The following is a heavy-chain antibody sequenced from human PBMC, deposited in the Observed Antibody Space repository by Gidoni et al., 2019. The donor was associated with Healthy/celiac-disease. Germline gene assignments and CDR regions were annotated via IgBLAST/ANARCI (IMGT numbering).Heavy chain of an antibody. D-gene: IGHD3-10*01. CDR2: ISYDGSNK. J-gene: IGHJ4*02. Sequence: QVQLGESGGGVVQPGRSLRRSCAASGFTFSSYAMHWVRQAPGKGLEWVAVISYDGSNKYYADSVKGRFTISRDNSKNTLYLQMNSLRAEDTAVYYCARGPNVWFGELFRDSNFDYWGQGTLVTVSS. CDR1: GFTFSSYA. CDR3: ARGPNVWFGELFRDSNFDY. V-gene: IGHV3-30*03.